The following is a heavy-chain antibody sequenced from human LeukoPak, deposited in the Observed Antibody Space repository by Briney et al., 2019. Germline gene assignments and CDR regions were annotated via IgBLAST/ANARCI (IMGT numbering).Heavy chain of an antibody. J-gene: IGHJ4*02. Sequence: HPGGSLRLSCAASGFTFSNAWMSWVRQAPGKGLEWVANIKQDGSEKYYVDSVRGRFTISRDNANNSLYLQMNSLRAEDTAVYYCAGGWSIDYWGQGTLVTVSS. V-gene: IGHV3-7*01. D-gene: IGHD6-19*01. CDR3: AGGWSIDY. CDR2: IKQDGSEK. CDR1: GFTFSNAW.